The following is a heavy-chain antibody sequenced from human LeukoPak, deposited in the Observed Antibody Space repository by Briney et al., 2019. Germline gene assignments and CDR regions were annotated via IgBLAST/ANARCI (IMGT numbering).Heavy chain of an antibody. CDR2: INPNSGGT. D-gene: IGHD2-2*01. Sequence: ASVKVSCKASGYTFTSYGISWVRQAPGQGLEWMGWINPNSGGTNYAQKFQGRVTMTRDTSISTAYMELSRLRSDDTAVYYCARARRYCSSTSCFAHFDPWGQGTLVTVSS. CDR1: GYTFTSYG. V-gene: IGHV1-2*02. CDR3: ARARRYCSSTSCFAHFDP. J-gene: IGHJ5*02.